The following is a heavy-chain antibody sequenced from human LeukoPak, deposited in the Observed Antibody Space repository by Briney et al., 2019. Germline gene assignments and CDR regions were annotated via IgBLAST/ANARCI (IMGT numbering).Heavy chain of an antibody. CDR3: AKRAGIAAAGRLNGADY. D-gene: IGHD6-13*01. J-gene: IGHJ4*02. V-gene: IGHV3-23*01. Sequence: GGSLRLSCVASGFTFSSYAMTWVRQAPGKGLEWVSAISGSGGSTYYADSVKGRFTISRDNSKNTLYLQMNSLRAEDTAVYYCAKRAGIAAAGRLNGADYWGQGTLVTVSS. CDR2: ISGSGGST. CDR1: GFTFSSYA.